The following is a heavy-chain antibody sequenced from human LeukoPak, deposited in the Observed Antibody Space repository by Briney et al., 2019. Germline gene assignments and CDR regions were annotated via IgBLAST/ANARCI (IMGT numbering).Heavy chain of an antibody. D-gene: IGHD1-26*01. Sequence: GESLKISCKGSGYSFTSYWIGWVRQMPGKGLEWMGIIYPGDSDTRYSPSFEGQVTISADKSISTAYLQWSSLRASDSAMYYCARHDEWELDYWGQGTLVTVSS. V-gene: IGHV5-51*01. CDR3: ARHDEWELDY. CDR2: IYPGDSDT. CDR1: GYSFTSYW. J-gene: IGHJ4*02.